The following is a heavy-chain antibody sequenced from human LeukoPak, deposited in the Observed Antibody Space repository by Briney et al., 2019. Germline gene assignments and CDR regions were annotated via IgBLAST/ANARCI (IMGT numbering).Heavy chain of an antibody. J-gene: IGHJ3*02. CDR2: IKQDGSEK. V-gene: IGHV3-7*01. Sequence: GGSLRLSCAASGFTFSSYWMSWVRQAPGKGLEWVANIKQDGSEKYYVDSVKGRFTISRDNAKNSLYLQMNSLRAEDTAVYYCAREPNYDSSGYYYDAFDIWGQGTMVTVSS. D-gene: IGHD3-22*01. CDR3: AREPNYDSSGYYYDAFDI. CDR1: GFTFSSYW.